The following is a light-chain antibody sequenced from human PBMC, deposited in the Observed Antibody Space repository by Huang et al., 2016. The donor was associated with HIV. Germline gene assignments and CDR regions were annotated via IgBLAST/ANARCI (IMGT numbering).Light chain of an antibody. Sequence: IQLTQFPSSLSASVGDRVSITCRASQDINNKLAWYQQKPGKAPKLLIYATSTLQNGVPSRVSGRGSGTVFILTINNLQPEDFATCYCQQFSDFFFGPGTRVDVK. CDR3: QQFSDFF. CDR2: ATS. V-gene: IGKV1-9*01. CDR1: QDINNK. J-gene: IGKJ3*01.